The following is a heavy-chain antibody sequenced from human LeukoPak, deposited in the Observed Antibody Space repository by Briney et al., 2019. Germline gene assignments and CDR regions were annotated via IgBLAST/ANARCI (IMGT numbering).Heavy chain of an antibody. CDR2: MNSGGST. CDR3: ARNVVTMVRGVKKADAFDI. J-gene: IGHJ3*02. CDR1: GFTVSSNY. Sequence: PGESLRLSCAASGFTVSSNYMSWVRQAPGKGLEWVSVMNSGGSTYYADSVKGRFTISRDNSKNTLYLQMNSLRAEDTAVYYCARNVVTMVRGVKKADAFDIWGQGTMVTVFS. V-gene: IGHV3-53*01. D-gene: IGHD3-10*01.